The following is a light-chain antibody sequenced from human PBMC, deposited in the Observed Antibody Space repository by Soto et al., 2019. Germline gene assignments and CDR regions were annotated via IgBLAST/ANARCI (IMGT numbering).Light chain of an antibody. CDR2: DVS. V-gene: IGLV2-14*01. Sequence: QSALTQPASVSGSLGQSITISCTGTSSDVGGYNYVSWYQQHPGKAPKLMIYDVSNRPSGVSNRFSGSKSGNTASLTISGLQAEAEADYYCSSYTSSSTLESVFGTGTKVTVL. CDR1: SSDVGGYNY. J-gene: IGLJ1*01. CDR3: SSYTSSSTLESV.